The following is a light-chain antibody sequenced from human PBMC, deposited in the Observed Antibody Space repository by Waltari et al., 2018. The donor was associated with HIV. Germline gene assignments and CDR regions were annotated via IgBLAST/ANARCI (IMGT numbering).Light chain of an antibody. CDR2: GAS. V-gene: IGKV3-15*01. J-gene: IGKJ2*01. Sequence: IVMTQSPATLSVSPGERATLSCRASQSVSSNLAWYQQKPGQAPRLLIYGASTRATDIPARFSGSGSGTEFTLSISSLQSEDSAVYYCQQYSDWPPRYTFGQGTRLEIK. CDR3: QQYSDWPPRYT. CDR1: QSVSSN.